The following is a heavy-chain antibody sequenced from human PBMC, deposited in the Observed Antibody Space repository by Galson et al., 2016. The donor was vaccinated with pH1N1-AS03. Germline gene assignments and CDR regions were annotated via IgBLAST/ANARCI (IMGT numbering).Heavy chain of an antibody. J-gene: IGHJ4*02. CDR2: LTTSTGDP. Sequence: SVKVSCKASGYTFTSHRIIWVRQAPGQGLECMGWLTTSTGDPTYARGFTGRFAFSLDTSVSTAYLQIDSLKADDTAVYYCARGHMSLSGFWDSWGQGTLVTVSS. CDR1: GYTFTSHR. CDR3: ARGHMSLSGFWDS. V-gene: IGHV7-4-1*01. D-gene: IGHD3-9*01.